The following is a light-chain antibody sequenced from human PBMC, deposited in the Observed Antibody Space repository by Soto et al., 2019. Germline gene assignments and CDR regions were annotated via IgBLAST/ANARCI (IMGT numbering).Light chain of an antibody. CDR3: QQYNNSPFS. Sequence: EIVLTQSPGTLSLSPGERSTLSFSASQTISSSYLAWYQHKPGQAPRLLIYGASNRAAGIPDRFSGSGSGTDFTLTISRLESEDFAVYFCQQYNNSPFSFGQGTRVEIK. CDR2: GAS. J-gene: IGKJ5*01. CDR1: QTISSSY. V-gene: IGKV3-20*01.